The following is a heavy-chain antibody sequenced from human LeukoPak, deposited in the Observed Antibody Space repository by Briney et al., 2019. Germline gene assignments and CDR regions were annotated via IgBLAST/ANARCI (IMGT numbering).Heavy chain of an antibody. CDR1: GFTFSSYA. Sequence: GGSLRLSCAASGFTFSSYAMSWVRQAPGKGLEWVSAISGSGDNTYYADSVEGRFTISRDNSKNTLYLQMNSLRAEDTAIYYCAKDGRPSGDYYYYFDYRGQGTLVTVPS. D-gene: IGHD3-22*01. J-gene: IGHJ4*02. V-gene: IGHV3-23*01. CDR2: ISGSGDNT. CDR3: AKDGRPSGDYYYYFDY.